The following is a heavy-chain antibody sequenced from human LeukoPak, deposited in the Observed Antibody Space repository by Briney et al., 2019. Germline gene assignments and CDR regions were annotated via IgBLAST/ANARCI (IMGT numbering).Heavy chain of an antibody. D-gene: IGHD1-26*01. CDR3: ARDHIVGASFGGMGDDY. CDR1: GGSFSGYY. J-gene: IGHJ4*02. V-gene: IGHV4-34*01. Sequence: SETLSLTCAVYGGSFSGYYWSWIRQPPGKGLEWIGEINHSGSTNYNPSLKSRVTISVDTSKNQFSLKLSSVTAADTAVYYCARDHIVGASFGGMGDDYWGQGTLVTVSS. CDR2: INHSGST.